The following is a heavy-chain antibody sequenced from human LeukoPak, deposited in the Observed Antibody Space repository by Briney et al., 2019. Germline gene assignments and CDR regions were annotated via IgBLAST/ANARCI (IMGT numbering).Heavy chain of an antibody. J-gene: IGHJ5*02. CDR1: GFTLSTYA. CDR2: ISAGGGST. D-gene: IGHD6-13*01. CDR3: AKSPRSAADNWFDP. V-gene: IGHV3-23*01. Sequence: GGSLRLSCAASGFTLSTYAMNWVSQAPGKGLEWVSGISAGGGSTYYADSVKGRFTISRDNSKNTLYLQMNSLTVEDTAVYYCAKSPRSAADNWFDPWGQGTLVTVSS.